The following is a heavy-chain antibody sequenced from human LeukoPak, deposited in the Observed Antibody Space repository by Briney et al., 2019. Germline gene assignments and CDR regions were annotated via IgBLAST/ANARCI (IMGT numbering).Heavy chain of an antibody. CDR1: GFTFSSYS. J-gene: IGHJ4*02. CDR2: ISSSSSYI. CDR3: AKESQRGYSYGHIRDYFDS. Sequence: GGSLRLSCAASGFTFSSYSMNWVRQAPGKGLEWVSSISSSSSYIYYADSVKGRFTISRDKSKNTLYLQMNSLRVEDTAVYYCAKESQRGYSYGHIRDYFDSWGQGTLVTVSS. D-gene: IGHD5-18*01. V-gene: IGHV3-21*01.